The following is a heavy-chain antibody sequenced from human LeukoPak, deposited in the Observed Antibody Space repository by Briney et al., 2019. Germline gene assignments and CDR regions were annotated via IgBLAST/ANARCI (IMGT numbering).Heavy chain of an antibody. V-gene: IGHV1-2*06. CDR3: ASNLPKYYYDSSGSPYYYYGMDV. D-gene: IGHD3-22*01. CDR1: GYTFTGYY. CDR2: INPNSGGT. Sequence: AASVKVSCKASGYTFTGYYMHWVRQAPGQGLEWMGRINPNSGGTNYAQKFQGRVTMTRDTSISTAYMELSRLRSDDTAVYYCASNLPKYYYDSSGSPYYYYGMDVWGQGTTVTASS. J-gene: IGHJ6*02.